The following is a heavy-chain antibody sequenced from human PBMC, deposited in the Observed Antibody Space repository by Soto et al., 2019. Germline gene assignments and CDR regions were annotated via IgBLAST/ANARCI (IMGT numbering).Heavy chain of an antibody. Sequence: QVQLQESGPGLVKPSETLSLTCTVSGGSISSYYWSWIRQPPGKGLEWIGYIYYSGSTNYNPSLKSRAAITVDASKTQLYLELSHVTAADTAVYCWAATVVQNGFDPWGQGTMVTVSS. CDR2: IYYSGST. V-gene: IGHV4-59*01. D-gene: IGHD2-15*01. CDR1: GGSISSYY. CDR3: AATVVQNGFDP. J-gene: IGHJ5*02.